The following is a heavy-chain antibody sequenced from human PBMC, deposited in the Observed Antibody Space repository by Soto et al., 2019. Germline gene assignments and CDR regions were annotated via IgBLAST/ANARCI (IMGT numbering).Heavy chain of an antibody. CDR1: GFTFSSYS. CDR3: ARDGSYYDFWSGYSSNWFDP. CDR2: ISSSSSTI. D-gene: IGHD3-3*01. Sequence: WSLRLSCAASGFTFSSYSMNWVRQAPGKGLEWVSYISSSSSTIYYADSVKGRFTISRDNAKNSLYLQMNSLRDEDTAVYYCARDGSYYDFWSGYSSNWFDPWGQGTLVTVSS. J-gene: IGHJ5*02. V-gene: IGHV3-48*02.